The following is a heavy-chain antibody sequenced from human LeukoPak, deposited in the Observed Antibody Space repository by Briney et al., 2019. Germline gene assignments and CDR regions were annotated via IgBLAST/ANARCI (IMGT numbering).Heavy chain of an antibody. J-gene: IGHJ4*02. CDR3: ARDRSSSWPYYFDY. V-gene: IGHV4-4*07. CDR2: IYTSGST. CDR1: GGSISSYY. Sequence: PSETLSLTCTVSGGSISSYYWNWIRQPAGKGLEWIGRIYTSGSTNYNPSLKSRVTMSVDTSKNQFSLKLSSVTAADTAVYYCARDRSSSWPYYFDYWGQGTLVTVSS. D-gene: IGHD6-13*01.